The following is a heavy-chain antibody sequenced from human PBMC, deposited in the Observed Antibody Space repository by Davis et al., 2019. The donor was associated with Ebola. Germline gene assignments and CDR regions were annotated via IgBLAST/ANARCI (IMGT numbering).Heavy chain of an antibody. Sequence: PGGSLRLSCAASGFTFSSYAMSWVRQPPGKGLEWIGEINHSGSTNYNPSLKSRVTISVDTSKNQFSLKLGSVTAADTAAYYCARGWGGYGMGVWGKGTTVTVSS. CDR1: GFTFSSYA. D-gene: IGHD3-16*01. CDR3: ARGWGGYGMGV. CDR2: INHSGST. V-gene: IGHV4-34*01. J-gene: IGHJ6*04.